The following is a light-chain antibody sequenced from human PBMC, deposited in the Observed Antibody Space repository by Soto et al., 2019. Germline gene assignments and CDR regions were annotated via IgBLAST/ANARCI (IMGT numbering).Light chain of an antibody. J-gene: IGLJ2*01. V-gene: IGLV1-40*01. CDR2: GDS. Sequence: QSVLTQPPSVSGAPGQRVTISCTGSSSNIGAEYDVHWYQQLPGTAPKLLIYGDSDRLSGVPDRFSGSKSGASASLAITGLQAEDEANYYCQSYDSSLSVVVFGGGTKLTVL. CDR3: QSYDSSLSVVV. CDR1: SSNIGAEYD.